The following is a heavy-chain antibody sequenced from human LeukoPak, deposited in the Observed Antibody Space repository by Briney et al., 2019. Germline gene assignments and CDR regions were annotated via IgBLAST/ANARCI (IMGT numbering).Heavy chain of an antibody. V-gene: IGHV3-23*01. CDR2: ISGSGGST. D-gene: IGHD6-13*01. CDR1: GFTFSSHG. CDR3: AKVPYSSSWYYFDY. Sequence: GGSLRLSCAASGFTFSSHGMSWVRQAPGKGLEWVSAISGSGGSTYYADSVKGRFTISRDNSKNTLYLQMNSLRAEDTAVYYCAKVPYSSSWYYFDYWGQGTLVTVSS. J-gene: IGHJ4*02.